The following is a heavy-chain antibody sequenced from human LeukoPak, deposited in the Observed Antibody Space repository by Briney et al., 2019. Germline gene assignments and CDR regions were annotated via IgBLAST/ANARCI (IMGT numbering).Heavy chain of an antibody. CDR1: GYTFTTYS. CDR3: ATRAADIATRPAYYYYYMDV. V-gene: IGHV1-69*06. D-gene: IGHD6-6*01. J-gene: IGHJ6*03. CDR2: IIPIFGTA. Sequence: GASVKVSCKASGYTFTTYSMNWVRQAPGQGLEWMGGIIPIFGTANYAQKFQGRVTITADKSTSTAYMELSSLRSEDTAVYYCATRAADIATRPAYYYYYMDVWGKGTTVTVSS.